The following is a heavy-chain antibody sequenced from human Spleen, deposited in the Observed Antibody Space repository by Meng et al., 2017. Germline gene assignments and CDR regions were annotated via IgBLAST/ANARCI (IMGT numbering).Heavy chain of an antibody. CDR2: VLASGST. V-gene: IGHV4-61*02. J-gene: IGHJ4*02. D-gene: IGHD6-13*01. CDR1: GASVSSGSYY. CDR3: ARTLLAAAGRGFYFDF. Sequence: SETLSLTCTVSGASVSSGSYYWSWIRQPAGKGLEWIGRVLASGSTNFNPSLKSRITSSVDKSKNHLSLGLTSVTAADTAVYYCARTLLAAAGRGFYFDFWGQGMMVTVSS.